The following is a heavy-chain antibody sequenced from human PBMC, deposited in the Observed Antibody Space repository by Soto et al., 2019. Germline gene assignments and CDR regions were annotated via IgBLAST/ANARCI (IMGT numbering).Heavy chain of an antibody. V-gene: IGHV1-18*01. Sequence: QVQLVQSGGEVKKPGASVKVSCKASGYTFTSYGISWVRQAPGQGLEWMGWINAYNGNTNYAQKLQVRVTMTTDTXXXXXXXXXXXXXXXXXXXXXXXXXXGXGLIDYWGQGTLVTVSS. D-gene: IGHD3-3*01. CDR1: GYTFTSYG. CDR3: XXXXGXGLIDY. CDR2: INAYNGNT. J-gene: IGHJ4*02.